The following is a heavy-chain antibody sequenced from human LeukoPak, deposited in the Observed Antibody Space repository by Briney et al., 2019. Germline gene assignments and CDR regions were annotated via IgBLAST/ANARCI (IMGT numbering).Heavy chain of an antibody. Sequence: SETLSLTCAVYGGSFSGYYWGWIRQPPGKGLEWIGSIYYSGSTYYNLSLKGRVTISVDTSKNQFSLKLSSVTAADTAVYYCASSYYDFWSGYPDWGQGTLVTVSS. J-gene: IGHJ4*02. CDR3: ASSYYDFWSGYPD. V-gene: IGHV4-39*01. CDR2: IYYSGST. CDR1: GGSFSGYY. D-gene: IGHD3-3*01.